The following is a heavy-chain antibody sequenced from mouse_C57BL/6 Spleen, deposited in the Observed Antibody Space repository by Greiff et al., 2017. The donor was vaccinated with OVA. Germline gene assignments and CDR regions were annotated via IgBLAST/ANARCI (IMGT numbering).Heavy chain of an antibody. J-gene: IGHJ2*01. CDR2: IYPRSGNT. V-gene: IGHV1-81*01. Sequence: QVQLKQSGAELARPGASVKLSCKASGYTFTSYGISWVKQRTGQGLEWIGEIYPRSGNTYYNEKFKGKATLTADKSSSTAYMELRSLTSEDSAVYFCARMDDGYHEDYFDYWGQGTTLTVSS. CDR1: GYTFTSYG. D-gene: IGHD2-3*01. CDR3: ARMDDGYHEDYFDY.